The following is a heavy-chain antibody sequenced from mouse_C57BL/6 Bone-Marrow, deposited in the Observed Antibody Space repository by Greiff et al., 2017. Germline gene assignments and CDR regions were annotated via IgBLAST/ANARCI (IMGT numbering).Heavy chain of an antibody. D-gene: IGHD1-1*01. J-gene: IGHJ3*01. CDR3: ARRYYGSPWFAY. Sequence: QVQLQQSGAELARPGASVKLSCKASGYTFTSYGISWVKQRTGQGLEWIGEIYPRSGNTYYNEKFKGKATLTADKSSSTAYMALRSLTSEDSAVYFCARRYYGSPWFAYWGQGTLVTVSA. V-gene: IGHV1-81*01. CDR2: IYPRSGNT. CDR1: GYTFTSYG.